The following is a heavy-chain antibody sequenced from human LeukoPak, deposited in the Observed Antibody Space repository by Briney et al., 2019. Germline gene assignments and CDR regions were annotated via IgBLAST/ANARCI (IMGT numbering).Heavy chain of an antibody. CDR3: ARDDSSGYGGFDY. V-gene: IGHV4-31*03. Sequence: SETLSLTCTVSGGSISSGGYYWSWMRQHPGKGLEWIGYIYYSGSTYYNPSLKSRVTISVDTSKNQFSLKLSSVTAADTAVYYCARDDSSGYGGFDYWGQGTLVTVTS. J-gene: IGHJ4*02. CDR1: GGSISSGGYY. D-gene: IGHD3-22*01. CDR2: IYYSGST.